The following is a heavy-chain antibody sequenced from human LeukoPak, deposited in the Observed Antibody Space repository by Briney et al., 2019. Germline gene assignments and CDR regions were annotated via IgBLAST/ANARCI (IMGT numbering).Heavy chain of an antibody. Sequence: GGSLRLSCAASGFTFSDYYMSWIRQAGGKGLEWVSYISGGGTTIYYADSVKGRFTISRDNAKNSLYLQMNSLRAEDTAVYYCARDRTSSSWRPDSFDIWGQGTMVTVSP. CDR2: ISGGGTTI. CDR3: ARDRTSSSWRPDSFDI. V-gene: IGHV3-11*01. D-gene: IGHD6-13*01. CDR1: GFTFSDYY. J-gene: IGHJ3*02.